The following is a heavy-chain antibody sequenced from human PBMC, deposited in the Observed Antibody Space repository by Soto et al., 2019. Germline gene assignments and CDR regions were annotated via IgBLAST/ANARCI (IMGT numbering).Heavy chain of an antibody. CDR1: GDPITWGDYS. V-gene: IGHV4-30-2*01. CDR2: IFHGGST. J-gene: IGHJ5*02. D-gene: IGHD2-2*01. Sequence: SETLSLTCAISGDPITWGDYSWNWIRQPPGKGLEWTGYIFHGGSTYYNPSLRSRVTISVDRSRTQFSLKMSSVTAADTAVYYCARGRVVVPAAVMFNCLGPWGQGALVTVSS. CDR3: ARGRVVVPAAVMFNCLGP.